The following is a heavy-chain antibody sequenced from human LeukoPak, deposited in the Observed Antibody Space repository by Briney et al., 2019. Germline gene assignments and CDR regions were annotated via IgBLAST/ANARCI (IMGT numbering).Heavy chain of an antibody. D-gene: IGHD3-10*01. V-gene: IGHV4-34*12. CDR1: VGSFSGYY. CDR3: AKSNGYGLVDI. Sequence: SETLSLTCAVYVGSFSGYYWSWIRQPPGKGLEWIGNIFYSGSTYYSPSLRSRVTISLDTSRNQFSLKLNSVTAADTAVYYCAKSNGYGLVDIWGQGTMVTVSS. J-gene: IGHJ3*02. CDR2: IFYSGST.